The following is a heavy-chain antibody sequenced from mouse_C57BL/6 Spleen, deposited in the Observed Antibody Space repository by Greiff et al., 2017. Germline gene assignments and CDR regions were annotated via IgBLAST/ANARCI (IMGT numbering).Heavy chain of an antibody. Sequence: QLQQPGAELVKPGASVKLSCKASGYTFTSYWMHWVKQRPGRGLEWIGRIDPNSGGTKYNEKFKSKATLTVDKPSSTAYMQLSSLTSEDSAVYYCARAGYYGSSYGYFDVWAQGPRSPSPQ. D-gene: IGHD1-1*01. CDR1: GYTFTSYW. CDR3: ARAGYYGSSYGYFDV. CDR2: IDPNSGGT. J-gene: IGHJ1*03. V-gene: IGHV1-72*01.